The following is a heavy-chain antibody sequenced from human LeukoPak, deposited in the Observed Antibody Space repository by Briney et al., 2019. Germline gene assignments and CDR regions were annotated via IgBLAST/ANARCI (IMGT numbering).Heavy chain of an antibody. CDR2: ISSTSSYI. CDR1: GSTFSSYY. J-gene: IGHJ4*02. Sequence: GRSLRLSCAASGSTFSSYYMNWVRQAPGRGLEWVSSISSTSSYIYYADSVKGRFTISRDNADNSLYLQMNSLRAEDTAVYYCARGYSSGWSAFDYWGQGTLVTVSS. V-gene: IGHV3-21*01. CDR3: ARGYSSGWSAFDY. D-gene: IGHD6-19*01.